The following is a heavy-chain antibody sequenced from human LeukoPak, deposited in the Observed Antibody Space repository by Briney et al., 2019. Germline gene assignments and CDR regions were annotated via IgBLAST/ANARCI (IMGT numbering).Heavy chain of an antibody. V-gene: IGHV5-51*01. CDR3: VRHWGAPRSAPDY. CDR2: IYPGDSDT. J-gene: IGHJ4*02. D-gene: IGHD3-16*01. CDR1: GYSFTSSW. Sequence: GESLKISCEGSGYSFTSSWIGWVRQMPGKGLEWMGIIYPGDSDTRYSPSFQGQVTISADKSISTAYLQWSGLKASDTAIYYCVRHWGAPRSAPDYWGQGTLVTVSS.